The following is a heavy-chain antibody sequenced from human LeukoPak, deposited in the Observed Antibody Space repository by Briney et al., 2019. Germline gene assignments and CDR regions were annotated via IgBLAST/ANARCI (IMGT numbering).Heavy chain of an antibody. CDR1: GGTISSYY. J-gene: IGHJ5*02. CDR3: ARGRVPTSRFDP. V-gene: IGHV4-59*01. CDR2: IYYSGST. Sequence: KPSETLSLTCTVSGGTISSYYWSWIRQPPGKGLEWIGYIYYSGSTNYNPSLKSRVTISVDTSKNQFSLKLSSVTAADTAVYYCARGRVPTSRFDPWGQGTLVTVSS. D-gene: IGHD1-26*01.